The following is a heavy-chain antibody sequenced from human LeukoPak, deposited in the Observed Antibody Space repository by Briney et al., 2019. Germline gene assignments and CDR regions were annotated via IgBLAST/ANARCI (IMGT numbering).Heavy chain of an antibody. V-gene: IGHV3-74*01. Sequence: GGSLRLSCAASGFSFSNYWMHWVRQAPGKGLVWVSRINSDGSSTTYADSVKGRFTISRDNAKNTLYLQMNSLRADDTAVYYCAKDAVTALAGYYYYMDVWGKGTMVTVSS. CDR2: INSDGSST. D-gene: IGHD6-19*01. J-gene: IGHJ6*03. CDR1: GFSFSNYW. CDR3: AKDAVTALAGYYYYMDV.